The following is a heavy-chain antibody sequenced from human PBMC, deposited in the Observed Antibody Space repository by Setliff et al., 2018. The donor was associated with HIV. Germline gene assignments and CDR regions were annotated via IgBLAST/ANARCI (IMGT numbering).Heavy chain of an antibody. CDR3: ARAPYYDYRGLAVYYFDY. CDR2: IYYSGDT. J-gene: IGHJ4*02. D-gene: IGHD3-22*01. Sequence: SETFLTCIVSGGSINSTSYYWGWIRQPPGQGLEWIGSIYYSGDTFYNTSLKTRITISVDTSKNHLSLKVSSLTAADTAVYYCARAPYYDYRGLAVYYFDYWGQGTLVTVSS. V-gene: IGHV4-39*07. CDR1: GGSINSTSYY.